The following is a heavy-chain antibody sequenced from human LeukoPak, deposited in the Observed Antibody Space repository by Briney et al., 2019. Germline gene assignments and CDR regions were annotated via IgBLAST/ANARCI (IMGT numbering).Heavy chain of an antibody. CDR1: GGSISSSSYY. CDR3: ARDRRIVGANNFDY. Sequence: SETLSLTCTVSGGSISSSSYYWGWIRQPPGKGLEWIGSIYYSGSTYYNPSLKSRVTISVDTSKNQFSLKLSSVTAADTAVYYCARDRRIVGANNFDYWGQGTLVTVSS. V-gene: IGHV4-39*07. J-gene: IGHJ4*02. CDR2: IYYSGST. D-gene: IGHD1-26*01.